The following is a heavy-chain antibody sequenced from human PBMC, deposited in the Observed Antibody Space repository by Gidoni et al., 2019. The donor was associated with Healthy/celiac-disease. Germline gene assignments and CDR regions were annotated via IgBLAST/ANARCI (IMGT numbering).Heavy chain of an antibody. CDR3: TTFSDLDARDY. J-gene: IGHJ4*02. V-gene: IGHV3-15*01. CDR2: IKSKTDGGTT. Sequence: EVQLVESGGGLVKPGGSVRLSCAASGFTFSNAWMSWVRHAPGKGLEWVGRIKSKTDGGTTDYAAPVKGRFTISRDYSKNTLYLQMNSLKTEDTAVYYCTTFSDLDARDYWGQGTLVTVSS. D-gene: IGHD3-3*01. CDR1: GFTFSNAW.